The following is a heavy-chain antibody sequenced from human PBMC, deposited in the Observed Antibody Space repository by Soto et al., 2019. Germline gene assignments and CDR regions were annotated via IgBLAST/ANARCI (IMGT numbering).Heavy chain of an antibody. CDR3: AKDPPWTVGPLAMDV. D-gene: IGHD1-26*01. CDR2: FSGSGGNI. CDR1: GFAFSTHA. Sequence: GGSLRLSCVASGFAFSTHATSWVRQAPGKGLEWVSTFSGSGGNIYYAESVKGRLTISRDDSKNTLYLQMNSLRVEDTAVYYCAKDPPWTVGPLAMDVWGQGTTVTVS. V-gene: IGHV3-23*01. J-gene: IGHJ6*02.